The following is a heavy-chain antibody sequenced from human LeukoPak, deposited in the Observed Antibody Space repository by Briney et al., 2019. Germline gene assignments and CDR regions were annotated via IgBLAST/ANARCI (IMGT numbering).Heavy chain of an antibody. CDR1: IDSFSNYH. CDR2: INHSGST. CDR3: ARGLLGYCGGGSCYSGYFQH. J-gene: IGHJ1*01. Sequence: SETLSLACAVYIDSFSNYHWNWIRQPPGKGLEGSGEINHSGSTNSNPSLKRRVTISVDSSKNKFPLKLRSVTAAATAIYYCARGLLGYCGGGSCYSGYFQHWGQGTLVTVSS. D-gene: IGHD2-15*01. V-gene: IGHV4-34*01.